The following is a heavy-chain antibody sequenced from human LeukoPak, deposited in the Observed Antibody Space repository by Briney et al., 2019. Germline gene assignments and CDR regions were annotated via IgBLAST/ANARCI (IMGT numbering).Heavy chain of an antibody. V-gene: IGHV3-23*01. CDR2: ISASGGGT. J-gene: IGHJ4*02. D-gene: IGHD5-12*01. CDR1: GFTLSSYA. Sequence: PGGSLRLSCAASGFTLSSYAMSWVRQAPGKGLEWVSSISASGGGTYYADSVKGGFTISRDTSKNTLYLQMNSLRAEDTAVYYCAPLAATTDYWGQGTLVTVSS. CDR3: APLAATTDY.